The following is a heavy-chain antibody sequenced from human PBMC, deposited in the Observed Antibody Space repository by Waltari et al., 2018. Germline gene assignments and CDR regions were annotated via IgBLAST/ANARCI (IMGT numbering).Heavy chain of an antibody. CDR2: IYSSGST. D-gene: IGHD6-19*01. CDR1: GGSISSSSYY. CDR3: ATKRESSASGFDY. V-gene: IGHV4-39*01. Sequence: QLQLQESGPGLVKPSETLSFTCTVSGGSISSSSYYWGWIRQPPGKGLEWIGIIYSSGSTYSNPSLKSRVTISVDTSKNQFSLKLSSVTAADTAVYYCATKRESSASGFDYWGQGTLVTVSS. J-gene: IGHJ4*02.